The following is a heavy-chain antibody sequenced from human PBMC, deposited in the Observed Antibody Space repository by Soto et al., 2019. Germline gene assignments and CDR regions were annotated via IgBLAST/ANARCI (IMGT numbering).Heavy chain of an antibody. CDR2: ISSNGGST. J-gene: IGHJ3*02. CDR1: GFTFSSYA. CDR3: AREGMGYDIGTGYYTGYAFDI. Sequence: GGSLRLSCAVSGFTFSSYAMHWVRQAPEKGLEYVSAISSNGGSTYYANSVKGRFTISRDNSKNTLYLQMGSLRAEDMAVYYCAREGMGYDIGTGYYTGYAFDIWGQGTMVTLSS. D-gene: IGHD3-9*01. V-gene: IGHV3-64*01.